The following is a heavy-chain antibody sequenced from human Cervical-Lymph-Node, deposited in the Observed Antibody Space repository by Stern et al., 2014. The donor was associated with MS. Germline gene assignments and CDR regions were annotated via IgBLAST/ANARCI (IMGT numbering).Heavy chain of an antibody. CDR3: ARDVSNGWFLYYFDN. J-gene: IGHJ4*02. D-gene: IGHD6-19*01. CDR2: ISSDGSNK. Sequence: VQLVESGGGVVQPGRSLRLSCAASGIPFSSSAMHWVRQAPGKGLEWVAVISSDGSNKYYADFVKDRFTISRDNSKSTLFLQMNSLRAEDTAVYYCARDVSNGWFLYYFDNWGQGTLVTVS. CDR1: GIPFSSSA. V-gene: IGHV3-30*01.